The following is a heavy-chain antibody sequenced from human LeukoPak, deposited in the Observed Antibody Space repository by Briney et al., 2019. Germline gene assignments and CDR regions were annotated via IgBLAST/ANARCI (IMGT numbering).Heavy chain of an antibody. J-gene: IGHJ4*02. CDR2: IYHSGST. D-gene: IGHD5-18*01. V-gene: IGHV4-30-2*01. CDR1: GGSIIRGGYS. CDR3: ASSAAMADGFDY. Sequence: PSQTLSLTCAVSGGSIIRGGYSWSWIRQPPGKGLEWIGYIYHSGSTYYNPSLKSRVTISVDRSKNQFSLKLSSVTAADTAVYYCASSAAMADGFDYWGQGTLVTVSS.